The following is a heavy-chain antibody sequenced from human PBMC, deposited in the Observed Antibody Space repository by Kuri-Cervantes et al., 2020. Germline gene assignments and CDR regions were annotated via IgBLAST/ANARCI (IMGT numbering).Heavy chain of an antibody. V-gene: IGHV3-7*01. J-gene: IGHJ4*02. CDR1: GFTFSTNW. CDR3: ARDPAPLSASGGY. Sequence: GGSLRLSCAASGFTFSTNWMSWVRQAPGKGLEWVATIKDDGTEKYYVDSVKGRFAISRDNAKKSLFLQMNSLRAEDTAVYYCARDPAPLSASGGYWGQGTLVTVSS. CDR2: IKDDGTEK. D-gene: IGHD3-10*01.